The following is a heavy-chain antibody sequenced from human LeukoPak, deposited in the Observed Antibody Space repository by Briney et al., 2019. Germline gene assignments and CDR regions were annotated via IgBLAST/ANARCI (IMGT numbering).Heavy chain of an antibody. Sequence: PGGSLRLSCAASGFTFSSYGMHWVRQAPGKGLEWVPVISYDGSNKYYADSVKGRFTISRDNSKNTLYLQMNSLRAEDTAVYYCAKDVGGSYYYGMDVWGQGTTVTVSS. D-gene: IGHD1-26*01. CDR2: ISYDGSNK. J-gene: IGHJ6*02. CDR3: AKDVGGSYYYGMDV. V-gene: IGHV3-30*18. CDR1: GFTFSSYG.